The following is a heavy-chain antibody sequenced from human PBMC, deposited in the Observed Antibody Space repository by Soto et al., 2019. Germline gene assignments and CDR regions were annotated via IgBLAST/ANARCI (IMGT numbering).Heavy chain of an antibody. CDR2: FDPEDGET. J-gene: IGHJ3*02. Sequence: ASVKVSCKVSGYTLTELSMHWVRQAPGKGLERMGGFDPEDGETIYAQKFQGGVTMTEDTSTDTAYMELSSLRSEDTAVYYCATTYYDFWSGPLPGDAFDIWGQGTMVTVSS. V-gene: IGHV1-24*01. D-gene: IGHD3-3*01. CDR1: GYTLTELS. CDR3: ATTYYDFWSGPLPGDAFDI.